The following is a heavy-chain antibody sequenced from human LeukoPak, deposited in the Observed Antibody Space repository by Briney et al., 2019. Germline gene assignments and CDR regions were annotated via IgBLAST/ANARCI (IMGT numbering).Heavy chain of an antibody. J-gene: IGHJ4*02. V-gene: IGHV1-69*13. CDR2: IIPIFGTA. CDR1: GGTFSSYA. D-gene: IGHD5-12*01. Sequence: SVKVSCKASGGTFSSYAISWVRQAPGQGLEWMGGIIPIFGTANYAQKFQGRVTITADESTGTAYMELSSLRSEDTAVYYCAREGDIVATTRPGNFDYWGQGTLVTVSS. CDR3: AREGDIVATTRPGNFDY.